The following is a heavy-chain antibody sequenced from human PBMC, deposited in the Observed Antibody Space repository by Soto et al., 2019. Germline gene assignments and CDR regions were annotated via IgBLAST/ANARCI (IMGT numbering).Heavy chain of an antibody. Sequence: GGSLRLSCAASGFTFSDYYMSWIRQAPGKGLEWVSYISSSSSCTNNADSVKGRFTISRDNAKNSLYLQMNSLRAEDTAVYYCAKGTYYDILTGYYKSGLYFDYWGQGTLVTVSS. V-gene: IGHV3-11*06. CDR1: GFTFSDYY. CDR3: AKGTYYDILTGYYKSGLYFDY. D-gene: IGHD3-9*01. CDR2: ISSSSSCT. J-gene: IGHJ4*02.